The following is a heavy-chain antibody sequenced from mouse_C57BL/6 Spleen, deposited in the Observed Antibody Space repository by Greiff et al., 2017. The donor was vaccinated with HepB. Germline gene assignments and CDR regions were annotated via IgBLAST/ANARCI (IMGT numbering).Heavy chain of an antibody. V-gene: IGHV1-52*01. J-gene: IGHJ3*01. CDR3: ARSYSNYAWFAY. CDR1: GYTFTSYW. CDR2: IDPSDSET. Sequence: QVQLQQPGAELVRPGSSVKLSCKASGYTFTSYWMHWVKQRPIQGLEWIGNIDPSDSETHYNQKFKDKATLTVDKSSSTAYMQLSSLTSEDSAVYYCARSYSNYAWFAYWGQGTLVTVSA. D-gene: IGHD2-5*01.